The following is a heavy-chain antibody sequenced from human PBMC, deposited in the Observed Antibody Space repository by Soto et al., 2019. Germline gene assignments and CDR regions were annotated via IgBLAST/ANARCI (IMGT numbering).Heavy chain of an antibody. CDR3: AKARSFYNDFWSGYLVDF. J-gene: IGHJ4*02. Sequence: GSLRLSCVASGFPFSSYWMYWVRQVPGKGLEWVSAISGSGGSTYYADSVKGRFTISRDNSKNTLYLQMNSLRAEDTAVYYCAKARSFYNDFWSGYLVDFWAQGTLVTVSS. CDR1: GFPFSSYW. V-gene: IGHV3-23*01. D-gene: IGHD3-3*01. CDR2: ISGSGGST.